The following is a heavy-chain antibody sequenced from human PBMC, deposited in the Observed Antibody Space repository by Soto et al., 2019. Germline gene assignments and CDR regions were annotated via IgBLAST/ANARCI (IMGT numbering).Heavy chain of an antibody. CDR3: ARGLPTYSSYGYYYGMDV. Sequence: QVQLVQSGAEVKKPGSLVKVSCKASGGTFSSYAISWVRQAPGQGLEWMGGIIPIFGTANYAQKFQGRVTITADESTSTAYMELSSLRSEDTAVYYCARGLPTYSSYGYYYGMDVWGQGTTVTVSS. CDR1: GGTFSSYA. J-gene: IGHJ6*02. V-gene: IGHV1-69*01. CDR2: IIPIFGTA. D-gene: IGHD6-6*01.